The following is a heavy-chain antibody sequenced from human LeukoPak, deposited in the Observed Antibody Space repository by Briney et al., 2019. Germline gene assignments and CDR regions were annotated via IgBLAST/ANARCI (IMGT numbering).Heavy chain of an antibody. CDR2: ISSSSSYI. J-gene: IGHJ4*02. CDR1: GFTLSSYS. V-gene: IGHV3-21*01. CDR3: AREVTNYGSGHVDY. D-gene: IGHD3-10*01. Sequence: GGSLRLSCAASGFTLSSYSMNWVRQAPGKGLEWVSSISSSSSYIYYADSVKGRFTISRDNAKNSLYLQMNSLRAEDTAVYYCAREVTNYGSGHVDYWGQGTLVTVSS.